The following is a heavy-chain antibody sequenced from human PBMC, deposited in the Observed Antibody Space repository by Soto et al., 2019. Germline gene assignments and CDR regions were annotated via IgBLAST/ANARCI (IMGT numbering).Heavy chain of an antibody. J-gene: IGHJ4*02. CDR3: AKDLSYDSSGHFDY. Sequence: LRLSCAASGFTFSSYAMSWVRQAPGKGLEWVSAISGSGGSTYYADSVKGRFTISRDNSKNTLYLQMKSLRAEDTAVYYCAKDLSYDSSGHFDYWGQGTLVTVSS. CDR1: GFTFSSYA. V-gene: IGHV3-23*01. CDR2: ISGSGGST. D-gene: IGHD3-22*01.